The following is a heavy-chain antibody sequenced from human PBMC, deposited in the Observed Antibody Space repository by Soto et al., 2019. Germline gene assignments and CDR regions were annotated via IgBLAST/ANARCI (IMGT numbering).Heavy chain of an antibody. CDR3: ARVARGAWGDFDP. J-gene: IGHJ5*02. V-gene: IGHV3-74*01. D-gene: IGHD3-10*01. CDR2: IDYDGSTT. CDR1: GFSFSSYW. Sequence: EVQLVESGGGLVQPGGSLRLSCAASGFSFSSYWMHWVRQAPGKGLVWVSRIDYDGSTTNYADSVKGRFTISRDNAKSMLYLQMNSLTAEDTAVYHCARVARGAWGDFDPWGQGTLVTVSS.